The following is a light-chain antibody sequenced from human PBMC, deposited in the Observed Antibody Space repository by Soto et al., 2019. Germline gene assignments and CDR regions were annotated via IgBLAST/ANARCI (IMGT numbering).Light chain of an antibody. V-gene: IGKV3-15*01. Sequence: EVVMTQSPDTLSVSPGERATLSFRASQSVGSNLAWYQQKPGQAPRLLIYGASTRATGIPARFSGSGSGTEFTLTISSLQSEDFAVYFCQQYTGPPTTFGQGTKVDIK. CDR2: GAS. CDR3: QQYTGPPTT. J-gene: IGKJ1*01. CDR1: QSVGSN.